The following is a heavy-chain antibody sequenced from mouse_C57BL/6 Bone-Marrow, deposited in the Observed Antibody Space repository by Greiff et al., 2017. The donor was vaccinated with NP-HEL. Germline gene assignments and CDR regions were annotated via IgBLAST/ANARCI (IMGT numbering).Heavy chain of an antibody. V-gene: IGHV14-1*01. CDR3: TPFTTVDWYFDV. CDR1: GFNIKGYC. J-gene: IGHJ1*03. Sequence: EVQLQQSGAELVRPGASVKLSCTASGFNIKGYCMHWVKQRPEQGLEWIGRIDPEDGDTEYAAKFQGKATMTADTSSNTAYLQLSSLTSEDTAVYYCTPFTTVDWYFDVWGTGTTVTVSS. CDR2: IDPEDGDT. D-gene: IGHD1-1*01.